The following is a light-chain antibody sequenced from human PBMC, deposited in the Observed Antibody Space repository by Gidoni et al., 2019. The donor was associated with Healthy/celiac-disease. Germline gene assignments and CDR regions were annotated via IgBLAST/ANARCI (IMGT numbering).Light chain of an antibody. J-gene: IGKJ4*01. CDR1: QSVSSY. CDR3: QQRSNWPPL. V-gene: IGKV3-11*01. CDR2: DAS. Sequence: EIVFPQTPATLSLSPGERATLSCRASQSVSSYLAWYQQKPGQVPRLLLYDASNRATGIPARFSGSGSGTDFTLTISSLEPEDFAVYYCQQRSNWPPLFXGXTKVEIK.